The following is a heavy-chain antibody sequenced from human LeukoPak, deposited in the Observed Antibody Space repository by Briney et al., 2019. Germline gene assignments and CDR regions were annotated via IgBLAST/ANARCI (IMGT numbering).Heavy chain of an antibody. V-gene: IGHV3-74*01. CDR3: AREWDGYSSDY. D-gene: IGHD5-24*01. CDR1: GFTFSSYW. Sequence: PGRSLRLSCAASGFTFSSYWMHWVRQAPGKGLVWVSRINTDGSSTSYADSVKGRFTISRDNAKNTLYPQMNSLRAEDTAVYYCAREWDGYSSDYWGQGTLVTVSS. J-gene: IGHJ4*02. CDR2: INTDGSST.